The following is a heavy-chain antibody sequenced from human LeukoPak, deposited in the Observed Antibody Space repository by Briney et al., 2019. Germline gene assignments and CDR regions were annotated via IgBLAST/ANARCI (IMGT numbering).Heavy chain of an antibody. V-gene: IGHV4-61*02. CDR2: IYTSGST. CDR1: GGSISSGSYY. Sequence: SQTLSLTCTVSGGSISSGSYYWSWIRQPAGKGLEWIGRIYTSGSTNYNPSLKSRVTISVDTSKNQFSLKLSSVTAADTAVYYCARHNCSSTSCYTEGLGYWGQGTLVTVSS. CDR3: ARHNCSSTSCYTEGLGY. D-gene: IGHD2-2*02. J-gene: IGHJ4*02.